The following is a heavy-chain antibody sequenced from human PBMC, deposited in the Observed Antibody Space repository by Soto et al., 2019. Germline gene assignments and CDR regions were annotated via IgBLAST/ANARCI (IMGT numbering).Heavy chain of an antibody. J-gene: IGHJ4*02. D-gene: IGHD1-26*01. Sequence: EVQLVQSGGGLVQPGGSLRLSCAASGFPFSSSWMDWVRQAPGKGLEWVANINQDGSQTYYVDSVKGRFTVSRDNAENSVYLQMNSLRVEDTAVYYCTWSLDSWGQGTLLTVSS. CDR1: GFPFSSSW. V-gene: IGHV3-7*01. CDR3: TWSLDS. CDR2: INQDGSQT.